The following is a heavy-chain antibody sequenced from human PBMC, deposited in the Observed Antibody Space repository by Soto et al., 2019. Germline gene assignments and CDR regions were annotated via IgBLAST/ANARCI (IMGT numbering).Heavy chain of an antibody. Sequence: QVQLVQSGAEEKKPGASVKVSCKASGYTFTSYAMHWVRQAPGQRLEWMGWINAGNGNTKYSQKFQGRVTITRDTSASTAYMELRSLRSEDTAVYYCARGITLPTPLYYCSQGTRVTASS. V-gene: IGHV1-3*05. CDR3: ARGITLPTPLYY. CDR2: INAGNGNT. CDR1: GYTFTSYA. J-gene: IGHJ4*02. D-gene: IGHD1-20*01.